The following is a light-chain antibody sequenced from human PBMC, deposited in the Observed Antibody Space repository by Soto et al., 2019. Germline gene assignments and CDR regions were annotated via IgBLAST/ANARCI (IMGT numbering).Light chain of an antibody. CDR3: QQRSNWPLSA. Sequence: EIVLTQSPATLSLSPGERATLSCRASQSVSSYLAWYQQKPGQAPRLLIYDASNRATGIPARFSGSGSGTDFTLTISILEPEDFAVYYCQQRSNWPLSAFGGGTKVDIK. CDR2: DAS. J-gene: IGKJ4*01. V-gene: IGKV3-11*01. CDR1: QSVSSY.